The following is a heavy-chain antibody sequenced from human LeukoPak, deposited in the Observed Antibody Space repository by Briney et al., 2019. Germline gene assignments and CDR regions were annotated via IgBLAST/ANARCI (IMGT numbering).Heavy chain of an antibody. D-gene: IGHD3-3*01. CDR2: IYSGGST. CDR3: AREGLEAYAFDI. Sequence: GGTLRLSCAASGFTVSSNYMSWVRQAPGKGLEWVSVIYSGGSTYYADSVKGRFTISRDNSKNTLYLQMNSLRAEDTAVYYCAREGLEAYAFDIWGQGTMVTVSS. J-gene: IGHJ3*02. CDR1: GFTVSSNY. V-gene: IGHV3-66*01.